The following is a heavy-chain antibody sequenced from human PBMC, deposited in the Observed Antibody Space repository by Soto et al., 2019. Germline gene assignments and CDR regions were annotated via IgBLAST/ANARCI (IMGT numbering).Heavy chain of an antibody. D-gene: IGHD2-2*02. Sequence: VDCHCSGYGFTGSYGHLVRKTTGQGLEWMGWINPNSGGTNYSQKFQGRVTMTRDTSISTAYMELSRLRSDDTAVYYCASTYCSSTRCYTVLSAFDLWGQGTMVTV. J-gene: IGHJ3*01. V-gene: IGHV1-2*02. CDR2: INPNSGGT. CDR1: GYGFTGSY. CDR3: ASTYCSSTRCYTVLSAFDL.